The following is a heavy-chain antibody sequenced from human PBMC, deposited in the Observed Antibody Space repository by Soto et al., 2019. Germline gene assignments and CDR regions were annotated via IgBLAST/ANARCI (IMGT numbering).Heavy chain of an antibody. D-gene: IGHD3-16*01. CDR1: GFTFSTSW. Sequence: EVQLVESGGGLVQPGGSLRLSCAASGFTFSTSWMHWVRQAPGKGLVWVSRIDSDGSSTTYADSVKGRFSISRDNAKSALYLQMNSLRAEDTAVYFCARDLMRGRFDPWGQGTLVTVSS. J-gene: IGHJ5*02. CDR3: ARDLMRGRFDP. V-gene: IGHV3-74*01. CDR2: IDSDGSST.